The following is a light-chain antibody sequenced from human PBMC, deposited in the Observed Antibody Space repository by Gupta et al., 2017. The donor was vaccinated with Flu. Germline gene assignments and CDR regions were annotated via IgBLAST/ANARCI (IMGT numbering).Light chain of an antibody. CDR1: QSIDDY. Sequence: PSSLSASVGDRVTIACRASQSIDDYVSWYQQKPGRAPKLLIYGASRLQSGVPSRFSGTASGTDSTLTISSLQPEDFAFYFCQQSYSGPYTFGQGTKVEI. CDR3: QQSYSGPYT. CDR2: GAS. V-gene: IGKV1-39*01. J-gene: IGKJ2*01.